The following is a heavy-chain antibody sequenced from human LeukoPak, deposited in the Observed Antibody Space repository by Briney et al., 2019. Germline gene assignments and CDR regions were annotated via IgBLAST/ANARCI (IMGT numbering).Heavy chain of an antibody. CDR1: GFTFSRYA. V-gene: IGHV3-30-3*01. D-gene: IGHD3-10*01. CDR2: ISYDGSNE. J-gene: IGHJ4*02. Sequence: GGSLRLSCAASGFTFSRYAMHWVRQAPGKGLEWVAVISYDGSNEYYADSVKGRFTISRDSSENTLYLQMNSLRVEDTAVYYCARVGYYSSGPFTYFDYWGQGTLVTVSS. CDR3: ARVGYYSSGPFTYFDY.